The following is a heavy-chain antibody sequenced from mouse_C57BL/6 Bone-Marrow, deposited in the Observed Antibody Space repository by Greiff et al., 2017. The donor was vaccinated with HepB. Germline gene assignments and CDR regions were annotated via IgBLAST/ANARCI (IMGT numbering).Heavy chain of an antibody. V-gene: IGHV5-17*01. J-gene: IGHJ3*01. D-gene: IGHD1-1*02. Sequence: EVQLVESGGGLVKPGGSLKLPCAASGFTFSDYGMHWVRQAPEKGLEWVAYISSGSSTIYYADTVKGRFTISRDNAKNTLFLQVTSLRSEYTAMYYCASGLWAWFAYWGQGTLVTVSA. CDR1: GFTFSDYG. CDR3: ASGLWAWFAY. CDR2: ISSGSSTI.